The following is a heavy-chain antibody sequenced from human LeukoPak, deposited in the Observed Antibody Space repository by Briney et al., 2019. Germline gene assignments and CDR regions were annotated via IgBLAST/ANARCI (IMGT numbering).Heavy chain of an antibody. CDR1: GYTFTIYY. V-gene: IGHV1-46*01. CDR2: INTSGGST. J-gene: IGHJ4*02. Sequence: ASVKVSSKASGYTFTIYYMHWVRHTPAQGLEWMGIINTSGGSTSYTQKFQGRVTMTRDTSTSTVYMELSSLRSEDTAVYYCARGSSGWYSVAYWGQGTLVTVSS. CDR3: ARGSSGWYSVAY. D-gene: IGHD6-19*01.